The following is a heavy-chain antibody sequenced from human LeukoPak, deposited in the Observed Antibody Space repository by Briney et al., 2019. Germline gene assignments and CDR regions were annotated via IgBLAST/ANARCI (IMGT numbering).Heavy chain of an antibody. CDR2: ISSTSNTI. V-gene: IGHV3-48*02. J-gene: IGHJ4*02. Sequence: GGALRLSCAASGFSISSYSLNWVRQAPGKGLEWVSYISSTSNTIYYADSVKGRFTISRDNAENSLYLQMNSLRDEDTAVYYCARKATDFDDWGQGTLVTVSS. D-gene: IGHD1-1*01. CDR1: GFSISSYS. CDR3: ARKATDFDD.